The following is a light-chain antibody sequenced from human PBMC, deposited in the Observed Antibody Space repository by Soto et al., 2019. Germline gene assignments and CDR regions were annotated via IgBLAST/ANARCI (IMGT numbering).Light chain of an antibody. CDR1: QGISNY. CDR3: QKYSSVPL. V-gene: IGKV1-27*01. Sequence: DIQMTQSPSSLSASVGDRVTITCRASQGISNYIAWYQQKPGKAPKLLIYAASTLQSWVPSRFSGSGSGTDFTLTINSLQPEDVATYSCQKYSSVPLFGPGNKVDIK. J-gene: IGKJ3*01. CDR2: AAS.